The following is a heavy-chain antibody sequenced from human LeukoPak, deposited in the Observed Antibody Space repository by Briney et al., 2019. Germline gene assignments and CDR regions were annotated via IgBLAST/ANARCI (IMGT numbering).Heavy chain of an antibody. Sequence: PGKSLRISCKGYEYDFANYWIGWVRQMPGKCLEWMGIVYPAGSRIHYSPSFQGQVTMSVDRSISTAYLQWTSLKASDTAMYFCARRKFSDTWFDPWGQGTLVTVSS. CDR3: ARRKFSDTWFDP. D-gene: IGHD1-14*01. CDR2: VYPAGSRI. J-gene: IGHJ5*02. CDR1: EYDFANYW. V-gene: IGHV5-51*03.